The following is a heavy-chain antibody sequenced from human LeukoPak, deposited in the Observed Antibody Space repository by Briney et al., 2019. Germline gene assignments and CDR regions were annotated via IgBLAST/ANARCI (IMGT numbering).Heavy chain of an antibody. CDR1: GFTFSSYA. Sequence: GGSLRLSCAASGFTFSSYAMHWVRQAPGKGLEWVAVKSYDGSNKYYADSVKGRFTISRDNSKNTLYLQMNSLRAEDTAVYYCARDWERDYYDSSGYLDYWGQGTLVTVSS. CDR2: KSYDGSNK. CDR3: ARDWERDYYDSSGYLDY. V-gene: IGHV3-30-3*01. D-gene: IGHD3-22*01. J-gene: IGHJ4*02.